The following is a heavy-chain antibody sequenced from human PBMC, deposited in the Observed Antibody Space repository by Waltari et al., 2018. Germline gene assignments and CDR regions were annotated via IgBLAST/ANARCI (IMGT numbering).Heavy chain of an antibody. CDR2: IYYSGST. Sequence: QLQLQESGPGLVKPSETLSLTCTVSGGSISSSSYYWGWIRQPPGKGLEWIGSIYYSGSTYYNPSLKSRVTISVDTSKNQFSLKLSSVTAADTAVYYCARADYDYIWGSYRYTFFDYWGQGTLVTVSS. CDR1: GGSISSSSYY. D-gene: IGHD3-16*02. V-gene: IGHV4-39*07. J-gene: IGHJ4*02. CDR3: ARADYDYIWGSYRYTFFDY.